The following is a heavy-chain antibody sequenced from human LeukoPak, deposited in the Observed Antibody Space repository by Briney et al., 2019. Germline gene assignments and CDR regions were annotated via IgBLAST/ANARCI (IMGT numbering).Heavy chain of an antibody. CDR3: ARDKTGIGAFDI. CDR1: GDSISNTNHY. Sequence: SETLSLTCTVSGDSISNTNHYWVWIRQPPGKRLEWIGYIYYSGSTYYNPSLKSRVTISVDTSKNQFSLKLSSVTAADTAVYYCARDKTGIGAFDIWGQGTMVTVSS. D-gene: IGHD1-1*01. V-gene: IGHV4-31*03. CDR2: IYYSGST. J-gene: IGHJ3*02.